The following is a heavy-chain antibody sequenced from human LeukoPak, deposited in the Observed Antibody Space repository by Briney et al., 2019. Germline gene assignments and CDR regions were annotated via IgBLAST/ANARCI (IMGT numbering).Heavy chain of an antibody. D-gene: IGHD1-26*01. V-gene: IGHV4-59*01. J-gene: IGHJ4*02. CDR3: ARRAVGATRGGNFDY. Sequence: SETLSLTCTVSGGXISTYYCSWIRQPPGKGREWIGYIYYSGNTNYNPPVKSRVTISVDTSKNQFSLKLSSLTAADTAVYYCARRAVGATRGGNFDYWGQGTLVTVSS. CDR1: GGXISTYY. CDR2: IYYSGNT.